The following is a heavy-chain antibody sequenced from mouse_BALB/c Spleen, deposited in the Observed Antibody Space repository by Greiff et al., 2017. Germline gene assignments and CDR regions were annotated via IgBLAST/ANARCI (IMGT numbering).Heavy chain of an antibody. CDR1: GYTFTSYY. Sequence: QVTLKESGAELVKPGASVKLSCKASGYTFTSYYMYWVKQRPGQGLEWIGEINPSNGGTNFNEKFKSKATLTVDKSSSTAYMQLSSLTSEDSAVYYCTRAYYGYAMDYWGQGTSVTVSS. V-gene: IGHV1S81*02. D-gene: IGHD1-1*01. J-gene: IGHJ4*01. CDR3: TRAYYGYAMDY. CDR2: INPSNGGT.